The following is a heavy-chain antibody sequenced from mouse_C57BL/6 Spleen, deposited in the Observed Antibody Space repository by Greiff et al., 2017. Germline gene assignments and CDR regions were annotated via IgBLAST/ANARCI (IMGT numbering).Heavy chain of an antibody. CDR1: GYTFTSYW. J-gene: IGHJ4*01. CDR2: IYPGSGST. V-gene: IGHV1-55*01. D-gene: IGHD1-1*01. CDR3: AQYYGSSAYAMDY. Sequence: QVQLQQPGAELVKPGASVKMSCKASGYTFTSYWIPWVKQRPGQGLEWIGDIYPGSGSTNYNEKFKSKATLTVDTSSSTAYMQLSSLTSEDSAVYYCAQYYGSSAYAMDYWGQGTSVTVSA.